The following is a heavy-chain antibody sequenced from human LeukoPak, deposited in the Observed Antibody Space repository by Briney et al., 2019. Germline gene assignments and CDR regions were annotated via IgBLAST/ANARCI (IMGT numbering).Heavy chain of an antibody. D-gene: IGHD6-13*01. V-gene: IGHV3-64D*09. CDR3: VPLLSSSLGYFDY. CDR2: ISSNGGST. Sequence: PGGSLRLSCAASAFTFSSYSMNWVRQAPGKGLEYVSAISSNGGSTYYADSVKGRFTISRDNSKNTLYLQMSSLRAEDTAVYYCVPLLSSSLGYFDYWGQGTLVTVSS. CDR1: AFTFSSYS. J-gene: IGHJ4*02.